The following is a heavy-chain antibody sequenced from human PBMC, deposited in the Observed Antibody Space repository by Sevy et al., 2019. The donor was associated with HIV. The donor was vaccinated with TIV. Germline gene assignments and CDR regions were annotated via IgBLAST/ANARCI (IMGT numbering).Heavy chain of an antibody. CDR2: INPNSGGT. D-gene: IGHD3-10*01. Sequence: ASVKVSCKASGYTFTGYYMHWVRQAPGQGLEWMGWINPNSGGTSYAQKFQGRVTMTRDTSISTAYMDLSRLRSDDTAVYYCARNYGSGSYIYYYYYMDVWGKGTTVTVSS. V-gene: IGHV1-2*02. CDR1: GYTFTGYY. J-gene: IGHJ6*03. CDR3: ARNYGSGSYIYYYYYMDV.